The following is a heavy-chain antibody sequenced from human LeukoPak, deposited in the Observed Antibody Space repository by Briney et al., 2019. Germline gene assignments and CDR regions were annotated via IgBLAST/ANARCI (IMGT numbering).Heavy chain of an antibody. V-gene: IGHV3-49*03. CDR3: TREGPYYGSGYYYMDV. D-gene: IGHD3-10*01. J-gene: IGHJ6*03. Sequence: PGGSLRLSCTASGFTFGDYAMSWFRQAPGKGLEWVGFIRSKAYGGTTEYAASVKGRFTISRDDSKSIAYLQMNSLKTEDTAVYYCTREGPYYGSGYYYMDVWGKGTTVTVSS. CDR1: GFTFGDYA. CDR2: IRSKAYGGTT.